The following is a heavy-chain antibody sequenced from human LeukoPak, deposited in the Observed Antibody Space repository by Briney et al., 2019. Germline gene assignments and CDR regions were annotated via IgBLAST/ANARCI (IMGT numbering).Heavy chain of an antibody. V-gene: IGHV3-20*04. CDR2: INWNGGST. D-gene: IGHD5-24*01. CDR1: GFTFDDYG. Sequence: GGSLRLSCAASGFTFDDYGMSWVRQAPGKGLEWVSGINWNGGSTGYADSVKGRFTISRDNSKNTLYLQMNSLRAEDTAVYYCAKVRDRWLQLDYWGQGTLVTVSS. J-gene: IGHJ4*02. CDR3: AKVRDRWLQLDY.